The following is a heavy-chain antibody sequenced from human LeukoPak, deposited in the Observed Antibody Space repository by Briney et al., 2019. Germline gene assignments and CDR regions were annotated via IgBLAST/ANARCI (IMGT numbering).Heavy chain of an antibody. V-gene: IGHV3-53*04. J-gene: IGHJ6*02. Sequence: GGSLRLFCAASGFTVSTNYMSWVRQAPGKGLEWVSLIYAGGSTYHADSVKGRFTISRHNSKNTLYLQMNSLRAEDTAVYYCARGTSRRGASMDVWGQGTTVTVSS. CDR1: GFTVSTNY. D-gene: IGHD3-10*01. CDR3: ARGTSRRGASMDV. CDR2: IYAGGST.